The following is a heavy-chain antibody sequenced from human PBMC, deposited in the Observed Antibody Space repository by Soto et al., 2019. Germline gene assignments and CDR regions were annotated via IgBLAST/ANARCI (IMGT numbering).Heavy chain of an antibody. V-gene: IGHV5-51*01. CDR2: IYPGDSDT. J-gene: IGHJ6*02. D-gene: IGHD3-22*01. CDR1: GYSFTSYW. Sequence: GESLKISCKGSGYSFTSYWIGWVRQMPGKGLEWMGIIYPGDSDTRYSPPFQGQVTISADKSISTAYLQWSSLKASDTAMYYCARPLYYYDSSGYDYGMDVWGQGTTVTVSS. CDR3: ARPLYYYDSSGYDYGMDV.